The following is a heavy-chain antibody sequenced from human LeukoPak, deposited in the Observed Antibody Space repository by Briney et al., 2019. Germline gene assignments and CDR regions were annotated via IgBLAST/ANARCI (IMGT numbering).Heavy chain of an antibody. Sequence: SETLSLTCTVSSGSISSYYWTWIRQPPGKGLEWIGNIYYSGSTKYNPSLRSRVTISVDTSKNQFSLKLSSVTAADTAVYYCARVKKGLGTSFDYWGQGTLVTVSS. V-gene: IGHV4-59*01. D-gene: IGHD2-2*01. CDR2: IYYSGST. CDR1: SGSISSYY. CDR3: ARVKKGLGTSFDY. J-gene: IGHJ4*02.